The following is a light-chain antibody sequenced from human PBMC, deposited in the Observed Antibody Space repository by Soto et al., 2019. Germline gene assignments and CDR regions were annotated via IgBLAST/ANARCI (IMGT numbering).Light chain of an antibody. CDR3: QEDNTWHFT. V-gene: IGKV3-15*01. CDR2: GES. CDR1: QSLGRN. Sequence: EIGVTHSPSTXCVVLRDRATRGCRASQSLGRNLDWYQQNPGQAXRXXLSGESNRATGIQARFRASVSGTEFTLTIRRLQSEDFEVYYCQEDNTWHFTFGQGTSLEN. J-gene: IGKJ5*01.